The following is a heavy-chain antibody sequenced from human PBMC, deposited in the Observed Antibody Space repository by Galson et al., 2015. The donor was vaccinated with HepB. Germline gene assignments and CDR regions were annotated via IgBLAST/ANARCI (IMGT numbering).Heavy chain of an antibody. CDR2: TYYRSKWYN. D-gene: IGHD6-13*01. CDR1: GDSVSSNSAA. CDR3: ARGLSDSSSWYHRPHFDY. V-gene: IGHV6-1*01. J-gene: IGHJ4*02. Sequence: CAISGDSVSSNSAAWNWIRQSPSRGPEWLGRTYYRSKWYNDYAVSVKSRITINPDTSKNQFSLQLNSVTPEDTAVYYCARGLSDSSSWYHRPHFDYWGQGTLVTVSS.